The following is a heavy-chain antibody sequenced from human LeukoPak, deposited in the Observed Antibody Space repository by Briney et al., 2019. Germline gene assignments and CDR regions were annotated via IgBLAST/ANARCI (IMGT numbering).Heavy chain of an antibody. D-gene: IGHD6-13*01. V-gene: IGHV7-4-1*02. Sequence: ASVNVSCKASGYTFTSYAMNWVRQAPGQGLGWMGWINTNTGNPTYAQGFTGRFVFSLGTSVSTAYLQISSLKAEDTAVYYCARVLPYSSSWYHRSWFDPWGQGTLVTVSS. CDR3: ARVLPYSSSWYHRSWFDP. CDR2: INTNTGNP. J-gene: IGHJ5*02. CDR1: GYTFTSYA.